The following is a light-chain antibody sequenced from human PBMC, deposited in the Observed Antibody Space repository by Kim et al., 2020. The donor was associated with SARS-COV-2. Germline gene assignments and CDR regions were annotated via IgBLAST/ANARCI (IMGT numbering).Light chain of an antibody. J-gene: IGKJ2*01. Sequence: DIQMTQSPSSVSASVGDRVTITCRASQAINTWLAWYQQKPGKAPQLLIYAASTLQSGVPSRFSGSGSGTEFTLTISRLEPEDFATYYCRQANSFPLTFGQGTKLEI. CDR1: QAINTW. V-gene: IGKV1-12*01. CDR3: RQANSFPLT. CDR2: AAS.